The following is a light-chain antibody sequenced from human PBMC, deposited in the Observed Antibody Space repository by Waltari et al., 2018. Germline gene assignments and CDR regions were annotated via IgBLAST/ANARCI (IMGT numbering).Light chain of an antibody. Sequence: EIVRTQSPATLSVSPGERATPAGRASQSVGSDVAWYQQKPGRAPNLLIHGASTRVTGIPARFSGSGSGTEFTLTISSLQSEDFAVYYCQQYNKWPPYTFGQGTKLEIK. V-gene: IGKV3-15*01. J-gene: IGKJ2*01. CDR2: GAS. CDR1: QSVGSD. CDR3: QQYNKWPPYT.